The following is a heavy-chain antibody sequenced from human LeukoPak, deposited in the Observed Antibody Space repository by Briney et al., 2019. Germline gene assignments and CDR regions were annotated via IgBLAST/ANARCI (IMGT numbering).Heavy chain of an antibody. D-gene: IGHD3-10*01. CDR2: IYHSGRT. Sequence: SETLSLTCTVSGYSISSGSCWGWIPQPPGEGLDWIGSIYHSGRTFSNPSLKSRLTISVATSKPQFSRKLTSVTAADTAVYYCARSSYYYGADAFDIWGQGTMVTVSS. V-gene: IGHV4-38-2*02. J-gene: IGHJ3*02. CDR3: ARSSYYYGADAFDI. CDR1: GYSISSGSC.